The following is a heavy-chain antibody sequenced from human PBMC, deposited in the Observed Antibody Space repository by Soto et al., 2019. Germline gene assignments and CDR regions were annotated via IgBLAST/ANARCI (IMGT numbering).Heavy chain of an antibody. Sequence: PVGSLRLSGVASGFTFSSYSMNWVRQAPGKGLEWVSSISSSSSYIYYADSVKGRFTISRDNAKNSLYLQMNSLRAEDTAVYYCARGGYGSGSYEFDIWGQGTMVTVSS. CDR3: ARGGYGSGSYEFDI. V-gene: IGHV3-21*01. CDR2: ISSSSSYI. CDR1: GFTFSSYS. D-gene: IGHD3-10*01. J-gene: IGHJ3*02.